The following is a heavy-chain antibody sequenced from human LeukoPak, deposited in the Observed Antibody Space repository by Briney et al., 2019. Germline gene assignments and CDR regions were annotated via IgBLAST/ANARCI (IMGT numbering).Heavy chain of an antibody. D-gene: IGHD6-19*01. Sequence: GGSLRLSCAASGFTFSTYSMIWVRQAPGKGLECVSYISSSSSTIYYADSVKGRFTISRDNAKNSLYLQMHSLRAEDTAVYYCARDFEAAGFDYWGQGTLVTVSS. J-gene: IGHJ4*02. V-gene: IGHV3-48*01. CDR1: GFTFSTYS. CDR3: ARDFEAAGFDY. CDR2: ISSSSSTI.